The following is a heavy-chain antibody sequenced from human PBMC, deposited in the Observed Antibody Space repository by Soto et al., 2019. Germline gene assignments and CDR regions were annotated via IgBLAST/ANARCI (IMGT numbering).Heavy chain of an antibody. D-gene: IGHD3-16*01. CDR1: GFSFNSHD. CDR3: ARSYDYDNYGLDP. J-gene: IGHJ5*01. Sequence: PGGSLRLSCTASGFSFNSHDMHWVRQAPGRGLQWVAIIGYDGRNQNYADSAKGRFTISRDNSKNTLYLQMNSLRPDDTATYFCARSYDYDNYGLDPWGQGTLVTVSS. V-gene: IGHV3-30*02. CDR2: IGYDGRNQ.